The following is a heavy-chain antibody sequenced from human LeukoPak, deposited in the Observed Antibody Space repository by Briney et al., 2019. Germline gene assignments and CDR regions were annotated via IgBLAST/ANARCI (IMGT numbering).Heavy chain of an antibody. CDR3: ARDRLGDYDHSGYYDK. J-gene: IGHJ4*02. CDR1: GFTFSSYA. V-gene: IGHV3-48*04. D-gene: IGHD3-22*01. CDR2: ICDSGRTV. Sequence: GGSLRLSCVTSGFTFSSYAMSWVRQAPGKGLEWVAYICDSGRTVYYADSVKGRFTISRDNAKNSVYLQMNNLRAEDTAVYYCARDRLGDYDHSGYYDKWGQGTLVTVSS.